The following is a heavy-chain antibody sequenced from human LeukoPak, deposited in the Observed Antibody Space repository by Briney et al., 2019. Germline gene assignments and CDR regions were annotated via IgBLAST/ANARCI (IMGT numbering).Heavy chain of an antibody. D-gene: IGHD3-22*01. V-gene: IGHV3-66*01. CDR3: ARVRLGDSSGYYYDY. J-gene: IGHJ4*02. Sequence: GGSLRLSCTVSGFTVSINSMSWVRQAPGKGLEWVSFIYSGGNTHYSDSVKGRFTISRDNSKNTLYLQMNSLRAEDTAVYYCARVRLGDSSGYYYDYWGQGTLVTVSS. CDR1: GFTVSINS. CDR2: IYSGGNT.